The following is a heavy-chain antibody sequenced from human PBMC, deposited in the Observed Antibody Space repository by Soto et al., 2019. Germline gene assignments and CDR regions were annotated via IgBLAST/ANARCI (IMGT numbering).Heavy chain of an antibody. CDR2: IYSDGST. D-gene: IGHD3-9*01. V-gene: IGHV3-66*01. CDR3: ATLTKYDILTGFYRC. Sequence: PGGSLRLSCAASGFTVNSNYMSWVRQAPGKGLEWVSVIYSDGSTYYADSVKGRFIISRDNSNNTLYFQMNSLRAEDTAVYYCATLTKYDILTGFYRCWGQGTLVTVSS. J-gene: IGHJ4*02. CDR1: GFTVNSNY.